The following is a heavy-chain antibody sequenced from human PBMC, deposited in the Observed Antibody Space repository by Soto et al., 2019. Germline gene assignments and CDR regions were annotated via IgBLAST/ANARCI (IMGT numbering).Heavy chain of an antibody. Sequence: QVELVQSGAEVKRPGSSVKVSCKASGDMFRNSAFSWVRQAPGQGLAWMGVIIPLFRKTDVAQKFQGRVNFTADESTSSLYMEVSSLTSDDTAVYYCARARLSNGDPNIYFFYGLDVWGQGTTITVSS. D-gene: IGHD3-10*01. CDR3: ARARLSNGDPNIYFFYGLDV. CDR1: GDMFRNSA. J-gene: IGHJ6*02. V-gene: IGHV1-69*01. CDR2: IIPLFRKT.